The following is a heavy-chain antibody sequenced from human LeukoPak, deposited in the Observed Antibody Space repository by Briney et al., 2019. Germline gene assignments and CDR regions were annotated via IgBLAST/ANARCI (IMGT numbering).Heavy chain of an antibody. D-gene: IGHD2-2*01. J-gene: IGHJ4*02. V-gene: IGHV4-59*01. Sequence: SETLSLTCTVSGGSISSYYWSWIRQPPGKGLEWIGYIYYSGSTNYNPSLKSRVTISVDTSKNQFSMKLSSVTAADTAVYCCASYHCSSTSCRFDYWGQGTLVTVSS. CDR2: IYYSGST. CDR3: ASYHCSSTSCRFDY. CDR1: GGSISSYY.